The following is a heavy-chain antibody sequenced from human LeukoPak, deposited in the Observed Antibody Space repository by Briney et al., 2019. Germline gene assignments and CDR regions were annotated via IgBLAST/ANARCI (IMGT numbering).Heavy chain of an antibody. J-gene: IGHJ5*02. CDR1: GDSVSSNSAT. CDR3: ARGDGNGNWFDP. CDR2: TYYRSKWYN. D-gene: IGHD4-23*01. Sequence: SQTLSLTCAISGDSVSSNSATWHWIRQSPSRGLEWLGRTYYRSKWYNDYVVSVKSRITINPETSKNQFSLQLNSVTPEDTAVYYCARGDGNGNWFDPWGQGTLVTVSS. V-gene: IGHV6-1*01.